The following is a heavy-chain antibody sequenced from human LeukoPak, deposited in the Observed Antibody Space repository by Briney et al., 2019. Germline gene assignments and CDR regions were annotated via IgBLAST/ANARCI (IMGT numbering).Heavy chain of an antibody. D-gene: IGHD6-19*01. CDR3: ARDSSGWYGHFDY. CDR2: ISYDGSNK. J-gene: IGHJ4*02. Sequence: PGRSLRLSCAASGFTFSSYAMHWVRQAPGKGLEWVAVISYDGSNKYYADSVKGRSTISRDNSKNTLYLQMNSLRAEDTAVYYCARDSSGWYGHFDYWGQGTLVTVSS. CDR1: GFTFSSYA. V-gene: IGHV3-30-3*01.